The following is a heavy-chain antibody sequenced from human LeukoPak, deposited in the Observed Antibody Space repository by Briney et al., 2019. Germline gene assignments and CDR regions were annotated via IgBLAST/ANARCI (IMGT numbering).Heavy chain of an antibody. CDR3: AKDSLEAAGNFDY. V-gene: IGHV3-43*02. D-gene: IGHD6-13*01. CDR1: GFTFDDYA. J-gene: IGHJ4*02. Sequence: GGSLRLSCAASGFTFDDYAMHWVRQVPGKGLEWLALTSGDGDSTYYADSVKGRFTISRDNRKYSLYLQMNSLRTEDTAFYYCAKDSLEAAGNFDYWGQGTLVTVSS. CDR2: TSGDGDST.